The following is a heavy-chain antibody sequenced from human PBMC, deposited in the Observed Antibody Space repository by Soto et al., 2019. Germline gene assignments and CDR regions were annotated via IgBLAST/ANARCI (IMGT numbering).Heavy chain of an antibody. CDR3: ARVGPGAWHSDL. J-gene: IGHJ2*01. V-gene: IGHV3-74*01. CDR1: GFTFNSYW. Sequence: EVQLVESGGGLVQPGGSLTLSCAASGFTFNSYWMHWVRQAPGKGVVWVSRINPDGRVTNYADSVKARFTISRDNAKNSLYRQRKGLGPEDPAVYYCARVGPGAWHSDLWGRGTLVTVSS. D-gene: IGHD1-26*01. CDR2: INPDGRVT.